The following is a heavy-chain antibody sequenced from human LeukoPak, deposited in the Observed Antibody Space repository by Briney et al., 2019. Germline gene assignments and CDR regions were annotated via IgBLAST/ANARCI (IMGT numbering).Heavy chain of an antibody. Sequence: GESLKISCKGSGYSFTSYWIGWVRQMPGKGLEWMGITYPGDSNTRYSPSFQGQVTISADKSISSAYLQWSSLKASDTAMYYCVRSPACSSGTCYPNWFDPWGQGTLVTVSS. CDR3: VRSPACSSGTCYPNWFDP. CDR2: TYPGDSNT. V-gene: IGHV5-51*01. CDR1: GYSFTSYW. D-gene: IGHD2-15*01. J-gene: IGHJ5*02.